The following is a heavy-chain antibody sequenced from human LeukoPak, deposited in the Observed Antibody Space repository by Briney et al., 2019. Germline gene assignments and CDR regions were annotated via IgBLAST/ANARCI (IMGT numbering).Heavy chain of an antibody. V-gene: IGHV3-23*01. CDR1: GFTFSSFA. D-gene: IGHD2-2*01. CDR2: ISGSGGST. Sequence: GGSLRLSCAASGFTFSSFAMSWVRQAPGKGLEWVSAISGSGGSTYYADSVKGRFTISRDNSKNTLYLQMNSLRAEDTAVYYCAKTKRYCSSTSCYYYYGMDVWGQGTTVTVSS. CDR3: AKTKRYCSSTSCYYYYGMDV. J-gene: IGHJ6*02.